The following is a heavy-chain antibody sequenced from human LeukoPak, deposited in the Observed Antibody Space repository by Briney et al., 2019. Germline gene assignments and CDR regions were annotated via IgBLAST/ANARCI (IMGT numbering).Heavy chain of an antibody. CDR2: ISSSSNYI. D-gene: IGHD3-10*01. CDR3: ARDGVRWLGDY. J-gene: IGHJ4*02. CDR1: GFTFSSYS. Sequence: GGSLRLSCAASGFTFSSYSMNWVRQAPGKGLEWVSSISSSSNYIYYADSVKGRFTISRDNAKNSLYLQMNSLRAEDTAVYYCARDGVRWLGDYWGQGTLVTVSS. V-gene: IGHV3-21*04.